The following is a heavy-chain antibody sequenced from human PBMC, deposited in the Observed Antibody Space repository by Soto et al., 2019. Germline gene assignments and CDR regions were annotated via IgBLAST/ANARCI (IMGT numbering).Heavy chain of an antibody. Sequence: QVQLVQSGAKVKKPGASVRVSCQGSGYVFTRYDVHWVRQATGQGLEWMGWMNPDRDKRGYAQKFQGRVTMSVDTSTRTVYMELSGLGSEDTAIYYCVRGANFDQWGQGTLVTVSS. CDR1: GYVFTRYD. CDR3: VRGANFDQ. V-gene: IGHV1-8*01. CDR2: MNPDRDKR. J-gene: IGHJ4*02.